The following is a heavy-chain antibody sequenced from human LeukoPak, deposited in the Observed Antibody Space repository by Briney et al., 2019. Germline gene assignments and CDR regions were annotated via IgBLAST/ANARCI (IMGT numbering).Heavy chain of an antibody. J-gene: IGHJ5*02. Sequence: GGSLRLSCAASGFTFSSYAMHWVRQAPGKGLEWVAVISYDGSNKYYADSVKGRFTISRDNSKNTLYLQMNSLRAEDTAVYYCASPRVGGGFDPWGQGTLVTVSS. CDR2: ISYDGSNK. V-gene: IGHV3-30-3*01. CDR3: ASPRVGGGFDP. D-gene: IGHD1-26*01. CDR1: GFTFSSYA.